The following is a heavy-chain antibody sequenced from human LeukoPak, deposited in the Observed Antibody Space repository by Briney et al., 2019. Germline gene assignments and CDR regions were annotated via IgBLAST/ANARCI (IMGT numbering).Heavy chain of an antibody. J-gene: IGHJ4*02. Sequence: PSETLSLTCTVSGVSISSAAYYWGWVCQPPGKGLEWIGSIFYTGSTYYNPSLNSRVTMSIATSKNQFSLKLTSVTAADTAVYYCARRTTVTWIYFDHWGQGTLVTVSS. CDR1: GVSISSAAYY. D-gene: IGHD4-11*01. CDR3: ARRTTVTWIYFDH. CDR2: IFYTGST. V-gene: IGHV4-39*01.